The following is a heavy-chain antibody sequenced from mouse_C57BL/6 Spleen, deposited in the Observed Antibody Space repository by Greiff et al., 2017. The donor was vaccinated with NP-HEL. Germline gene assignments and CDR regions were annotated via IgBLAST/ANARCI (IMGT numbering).Heavy chain of an antibody. CDR3: ARFIYYYGSSSYAMDY. Sequence: QVQLQQSGAELARPGASVKLSCKASGYTFTSYGISWVKQRTGQGLEWIGEIYPGSGNTYYNEKFKGKATLTADKSSSTAYMELRSLTSEDSAVYFCARFIYYYGSSSYAMDYWGQGTSVTVSS. V-gene: IGHV1-81*01. CDR2: IYPGSGNT. J-gene: IGHJ4*01. CDR1: GYTFTSYG. D-gene: IGHD1-1*01.